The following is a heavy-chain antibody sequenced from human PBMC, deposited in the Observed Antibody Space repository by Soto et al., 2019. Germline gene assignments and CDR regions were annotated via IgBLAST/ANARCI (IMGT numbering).Heavy chain of an antibody. V-gene: IGHV3-23*01. CDR3: AKGDTMVRGANRGDY. J-gene: IGHJ4*02. CDR1: GFTFSSYA. Sequence: PGGSLRLSCAASGFTFSSYAMSWVRQAPGKGLEWVSAISGSGGSTYYADSVKGRFTISRDNSKNTLYLQMNSLRAEDTAVYYCAKGDTMVRGANRGDYWGQGTLVTVSS. CDR2: ISGSGGST. D-gene: IGHD3-10*01.